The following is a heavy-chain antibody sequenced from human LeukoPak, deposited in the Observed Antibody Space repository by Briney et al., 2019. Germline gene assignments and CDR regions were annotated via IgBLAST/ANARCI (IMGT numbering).Heavy chain of an antibody. CDR1: GGSISSSSYY. D-gene: IGHD6-19*01. V-gene: IGHV4-61*01. CDR2: IDYSGYT. CDR3: ASALVVAGLTD. J-gene: IGHJ4*02. Sequence: QASEILSLTRTVSGGSISSSSYYWSWIRQSPGKGLESIGYIDYSGYTNYNPSLKSRVTISLDTSKKQFSLTLTSVTATDTAVYYCASALVVAGLTDWGLGTLVTVSS.